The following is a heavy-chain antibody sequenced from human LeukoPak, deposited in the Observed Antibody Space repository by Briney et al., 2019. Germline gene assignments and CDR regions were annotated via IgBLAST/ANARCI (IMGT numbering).Heavy chain of an antibody. CDR2: ISSSSSYI. CDR3: ARVSSGWYYY. Sequence: GGSLRLSCAASGFTFSSYEMNWVRQAPGKGLEWVSSISSSSSYIYYADSVKGRFTISRDNAKNSLYLQMNSLRAEDTAVYYCARVSSGWYYYWGQEPWSPSPQ. V-gene: IGHV3-21*01. J-gene: IGHJ4*01. CDR1: GFTFSSYE. D-gene: IGHD6-19*01.